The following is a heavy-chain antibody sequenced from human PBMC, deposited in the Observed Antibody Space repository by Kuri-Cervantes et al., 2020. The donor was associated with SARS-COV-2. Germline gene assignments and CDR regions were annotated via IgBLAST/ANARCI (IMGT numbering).Heavy chain of an antibody. D-gene: IGHD2-2*01. V-gene: IGHV3-15*04. J-gene: IGHJ5*02. CDR2: IESKTDGGTT. Sequence: GESLKISCAASGFTFSNAWMSWVRQAPGKGLEWVGRIESKTDGGTTDYAAPVKGRFTISRDDSKNTLYLQMNSLKTEDTAVYYCTAPSSTSCYGVRWFDPWGQGTLVTVSS. CDR1: GFTFSNAW. CDR3: TAPSSTSCYGVRWFDP.